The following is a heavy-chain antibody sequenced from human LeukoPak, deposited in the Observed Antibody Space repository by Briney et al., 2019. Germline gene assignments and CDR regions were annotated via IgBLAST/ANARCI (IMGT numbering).Heavy chain of an antibody. CDR2: IYPGDSDT. CDR3: ARHGHLWLNRPADY. D-gene: IGHD5-18*01. V-gene: IGHV5-51*01. J-gene: IGHJ4*02. Sequence: GESLQISCKDSGHSFTSYWIGWVRQLPGKGLEWMGIIYPGDSDTRYSPSLQGQVTISADKSISTAYLQWSSLKASDTAMYYCARHGHLWLNRPADYWGQGTLVTVSS. CDR1: GHSFTSYW.